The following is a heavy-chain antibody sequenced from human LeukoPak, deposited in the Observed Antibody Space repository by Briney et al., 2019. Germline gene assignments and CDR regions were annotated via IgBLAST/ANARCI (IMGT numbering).Heavy chain of an antibody. CDR1: GGSFSGYY. CDR3: ARKRGSQSHFDY. CDR2: INHSGST. D-gene: IGHD6-13*01. Sequence: SETLSLTCAVYGGSFSGYYWSWIRQPPGKGLEWIGEINHSGSTNYNPSLKSRVTISVDTSKNQFSLKLSSVTAADTAVYYCARKRGSQSHFDYWGQGTLVTVSS. J-gene: IGHJ4*02. V-gene: IGHV4-34*01.